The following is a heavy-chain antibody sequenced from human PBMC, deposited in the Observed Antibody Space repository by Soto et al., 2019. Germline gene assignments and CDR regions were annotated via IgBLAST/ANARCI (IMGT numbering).Heavy chain of an antibody. CDR2: IIPFFKAT. Sequence: SVKVSCKVSGGTFSSHAISWVRQAPGQGLEWMGGIIPFFKATSFAQKFQGRVTITADDSTSTAYMDLYSLGSEDTAVYYCARDVPLNYYDGTFSYYAMDVWGQGTTVTVSS. CDR1: GGTFSSHA. CDR3: ARDVPLNYYDGTFSYYAMDV. J-gene: IGHJ6*02. V-gene: IGHV1-69*13. D-gene: IGHD3-16*01.